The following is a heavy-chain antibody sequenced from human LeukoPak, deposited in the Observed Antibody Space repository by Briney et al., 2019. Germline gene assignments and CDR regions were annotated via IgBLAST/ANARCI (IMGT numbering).Heavy chain of an antibody. J-gene: IGHJ5*02. CDR2: IIPILGIA. CDR1: GGTFSSYA. D-gene: IGHD5-24*01. CDR3: ARARGGYNYEP. V-gene: IGHV1-69*04. Sequence: ASVKVSCKASGGTFSSYAISWVRQAPGQGLEWMGRIIPILGIANYAQKFQGRVTITADKSTSTAYMELSSLRSEDTAVYYCARARGGYNYEPWGQGTLVTISS.